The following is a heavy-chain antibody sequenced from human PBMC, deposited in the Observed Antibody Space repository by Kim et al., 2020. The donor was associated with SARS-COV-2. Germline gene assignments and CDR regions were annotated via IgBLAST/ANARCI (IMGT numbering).Heavy chain of an antibody. J-gene: IGHJ4*02. CDR3: ARSRGHHQPFDY. D-gene: IGHD2-2*01. Sequence: YAQKLQGRVTMTTDTSTSTAYMELRSLRSDDTAVYYCARSRGHHQPFDYWGQGTLVTVSS. V-gene: IGHV1-18*01.